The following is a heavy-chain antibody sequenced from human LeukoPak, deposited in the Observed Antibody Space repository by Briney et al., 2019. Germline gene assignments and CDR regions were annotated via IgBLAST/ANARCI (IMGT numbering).Heavy chain of an antibody. D-gene: IGHD1-26*01. V-gene: IGHV3-53*01. CDR3: ARGQYSGSYIEYFDY. CDR1: GFTVSSND. J-gene: IGHJ4*02. Sequence: GGSLRLSCAASGFTVSSNDMSWVRQAPGKGLEWVSVIYSGGSTYYADSVKGRFTISRDNSKNTLYLQMNSLRAEDTAVYYCARGQYSGSYIEYFDYWGQGTLVAVSS. CDR2: IYSGGST.